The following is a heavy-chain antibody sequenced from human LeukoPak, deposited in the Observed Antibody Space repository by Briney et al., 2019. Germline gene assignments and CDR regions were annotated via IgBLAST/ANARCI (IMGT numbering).Heavy chain of an antibody. V-gene: IGHV1-18*01. CDR2: ISPYNSNT. Sequence: ASVKVSCKASGGTFNSYAISWVRQAPGQGLEWMGWISPYNSNTYYAQNLQGRVTMTTDTSTSATYMELRSLRSDDTAVYYCARDLKRGYSSGRYSWGTGSSNDFWGQGTLVTVSS. J-gene: IGHJ4*02. CDR1: GGTFNSYA. D-gene: IGHD6-19*01. CDR3: ARDLKRGYSSGRYSWGTGSSNDF.